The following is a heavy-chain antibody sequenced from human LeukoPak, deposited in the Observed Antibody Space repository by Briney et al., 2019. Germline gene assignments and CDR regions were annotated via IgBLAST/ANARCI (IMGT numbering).Heavy chain of an antibody. CDR1: GGSFCGYY. CDR2: INHSGST. V-gene: IGHV4-34*01. J-gene: IGHJ5*02. Sequence: SETLSLTCAVYGGSFCGYYWSWIRQPPGKGLEWIGEINHSGSTNYIPSLKSRVTISVDTSKNQFSLKLSSVAAADTAVYYCARGVYCSGGSCYSWGVRNWFDPWGQGTLVTVSS. D-gene: IGHD2-15*01. CDR3: ARGVYCSGGSCYSWGVRNWFDP.